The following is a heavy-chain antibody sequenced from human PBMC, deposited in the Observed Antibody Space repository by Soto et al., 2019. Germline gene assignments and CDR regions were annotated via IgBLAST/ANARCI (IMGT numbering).Heavy chain of an antibody. CDR1: GFTFSSYS. D-gene: IGHD2-2*01. Sequence: PGGSLRLSCAASGFTFSSYSMNWVRQAPGKGLEWVSYISSSSSTIYYADSVKGRFTISRDNAKNSLYLQMNSLRDEDTAVYYCARVSDDIVVVPADKDYYYYGMDVWGQGTTVTVSS. J-gene: IGHJ6*02. CDR2: ISSSSSTI. V-gene: IGHV3-48*02. CDR3: ARVSDDIVVVPADKDYYYYGMDV.